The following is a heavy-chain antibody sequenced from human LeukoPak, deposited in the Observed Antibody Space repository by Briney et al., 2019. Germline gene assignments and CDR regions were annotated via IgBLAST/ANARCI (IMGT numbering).Heavy chain of an antibody. Sequence: PGGSLRLSCSASGFTFSSYAMHWVRQAPGKELEYVSVISSNGGNTHYADSVRGRFTISRDNSKNTLYLQMSSLRAEDTAVYYCVKSQGECLRLLGHYWGKGTLVTVSS. J-gene: IGHJ4*02. V-gene: IGHV3-64D*09. CDR3: VKSQGECLRLLGHY. CDR1: GFTFSSYA. CDR2: ISSNGGNT. D-gene: IGHD3-16*01.